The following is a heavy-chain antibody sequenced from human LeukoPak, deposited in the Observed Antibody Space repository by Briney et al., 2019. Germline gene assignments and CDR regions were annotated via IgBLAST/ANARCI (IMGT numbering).Heavy chain of an antibody. CDR2: ISYDGGKK. CDR3: AKDRSKGSYGDDFDF. J-gene: IGHJ4*02. CDR1: GFTFSNYA. D-gene: IGHD1-26*01. V-gene: IGHV3-30*18. Sequence: PGGSLRLSCAASGFTFSNYAMRWVRQAPGKGLEWVAIISYDGGKKDYADSVKGRFTISRDNSKNTLYLQMNSLRPEDTAVYYCAKDRSKGSYGDDFDFWGQGTLVTVSS.